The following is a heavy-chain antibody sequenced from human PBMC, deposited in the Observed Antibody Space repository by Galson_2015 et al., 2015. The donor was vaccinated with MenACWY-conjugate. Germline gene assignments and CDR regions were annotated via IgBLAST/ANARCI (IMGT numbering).Heavy chain of an antibody. CDR1: GFTFSNFW. CDR3: ARGIGDYVDGSGDC. D-gene: IGHD4-17*01. Sequence: SLRLSCAASGFTFSNFWMSWVRQAPGKELEWVASIKQDGSEKYYVDSVKGRFAISRDNAKSSLYLQMNSLRAEDTAVYYCARGIGDYVDGSGDCWGQGTLVTVSS. J-gene: IGHJ4*02. CDR2: IKQDGSEK. V-gene: IGHV3-7*01.